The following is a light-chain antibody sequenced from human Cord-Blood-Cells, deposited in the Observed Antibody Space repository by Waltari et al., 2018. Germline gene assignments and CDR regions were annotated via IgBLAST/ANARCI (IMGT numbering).Light chain of an antibody. J-gene: IGKJ2*03. CDR1: QSVSSN. V-gene: IGKV3-15*01. CDR2: GAS. CDR3: QQYNNWPYS. Sequence: EIVMTQSPATLSVSPGERATLSSRSSQSVSSNLARYQQKPGQAPRLLIYGASTRATGIPARFSGSGSGTEFTLTISSLQSEDFAVYYCQQYNNWPYSFGQGTKLEIK.